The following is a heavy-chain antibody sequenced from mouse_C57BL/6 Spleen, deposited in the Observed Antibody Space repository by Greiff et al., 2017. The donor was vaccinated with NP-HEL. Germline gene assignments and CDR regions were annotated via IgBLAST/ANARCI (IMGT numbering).Heavy chain of an antibody. CDR2: ISSGGDYI. V-gene: IGHV5-9-1*02. CDR1: GFTFSSYA. CDR3: TRDPSDGYYWYFDV. D-gene: IGHD2-3*01. Sequence: EVKLVESGEGLVKPGGSLKLSCAASGFTFSSYAMSWVRQTPEKRLEWVAYISSGGDYIYYADTVKGRFTISRDNARNTLYLQMSSLKSEDTAMYYCTRDPSDGYYWYFDVWGTGTTVTVSS. J-gene: IGHJ1*03.